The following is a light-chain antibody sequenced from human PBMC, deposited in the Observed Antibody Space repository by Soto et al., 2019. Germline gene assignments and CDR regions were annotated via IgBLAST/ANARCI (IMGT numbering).Light chain of an antibody. CDR1: QSGSIW. CDR3: QQFNTSPWT. J-gene: IGKJ1*01. Sequence: DIQMTQSPSTLSASEGDRVTISCLAIQSGSIWFAWYQQKPGRAPKLLIYKSSILESGVPSRFSGSGSGTEFTLTISSLQPDDFATYYCQQFNTSPWTFGQGTKVDIK. V-gene: IGKV1-5*03. CDR2: KSS.